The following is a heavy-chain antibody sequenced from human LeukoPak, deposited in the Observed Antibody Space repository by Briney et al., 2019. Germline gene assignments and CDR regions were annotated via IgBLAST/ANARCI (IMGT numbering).Heavy chain of an antibody. CDR3: ARALGGDSSGYYPAPYWYFDL. CDR2: IYYSGST. J-gene: IGHJ2*01. Sequence: SETLSLTCTVSGDSISSYYWSWIRQPPGKGLEWVGYIYYSGSTNYNPSLKSRVTISVDTSKNQFSLKLSSVTAADTAVYYCARALGGDSSGYYPAPYWYFDLWGRGTLVTVSS. V-gene: IGHV4-59*01. D-gene: IGHD3-22*01. CDR1: GDSISSYY.